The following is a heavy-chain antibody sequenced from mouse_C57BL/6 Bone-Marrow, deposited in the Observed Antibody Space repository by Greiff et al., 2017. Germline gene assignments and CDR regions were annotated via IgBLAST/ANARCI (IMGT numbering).Heavy chain of an antibody. Sequence: VQLQQPGAELVKPGASVKLSCKASGYTFTSYWMHWVKQRPGQGLEWIGMIHPNSGSTNYNEKFKSKATLTVDKSSSTAYMQLSSLTSEDSAVYYCARGRQLRLRFAYWGQGTLVTVSA. CDR3: ARGRQLRLRFAY. CDR2: IHPNSGST. V-gene: IGHV1-64*01. J-gene: IGHJ3*01. CDR1: GYTFTSYW. D-gene: IGHD3-2*02.